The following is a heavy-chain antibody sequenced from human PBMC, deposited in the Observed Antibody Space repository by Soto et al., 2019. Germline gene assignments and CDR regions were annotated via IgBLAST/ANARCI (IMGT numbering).Heavy chain of an antibody. Sequence: ASVKVSCKASGYTFTSYAMHWVRQAPGQRLEWMGWINAGNGNTKYSQKFQGRVTITRDTSTSTAYMELRSLRSDDTAVYYCARDHGLSEWFDPWGQGTLVTVSS. J-gene: IGHJ5*02. CDR3: ARDHGLSEWFDP. CDR1: GYTFTSYA. CDR2: INAGNGNT. V-gene: IGHV1-3*01. D-gene: IGHD6-19*01.